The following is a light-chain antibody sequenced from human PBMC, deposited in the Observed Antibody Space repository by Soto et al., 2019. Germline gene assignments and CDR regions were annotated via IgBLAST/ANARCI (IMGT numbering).Light chain of an antibody. CDR3: QQYGSSHRVT. J-gene: IGKJ5*01. CDR2: GAS. Sequence: EIVLTQSPGTLSLSPGERATLSCRASQSVSSSYLAWYQQKPGQAPRPLIYGASSRATGIPDRFSGSGSGTDFTLTISRLEPEDFAVYYCQQYGSSHRVTFGQGTRLEIK. V-gene: IGKV3-20*01. CDR1: QSVSSSY.